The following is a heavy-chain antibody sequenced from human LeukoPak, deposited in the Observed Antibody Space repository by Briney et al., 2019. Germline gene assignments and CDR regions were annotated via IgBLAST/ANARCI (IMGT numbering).Heavy chain of an antibody. Sequence: ASVKVSCKASGYTFTSYGISWVRQAPGQGLEWMGWISAYNGNTNYAQKLQGRVTMTTDTSTSTAYMELRSLRSDDTAVYYCARDWVDQCSGWLNYWGQGTLVTVSS. CDR3: ARDWVDQCSGWLNY. J-gene: IGHJ4*02. CDR2: ISAYNGNT. CDR1: GYTFTSYG. V-gene: IGHV1-18*01. D-gene: IGHD6-19*01.